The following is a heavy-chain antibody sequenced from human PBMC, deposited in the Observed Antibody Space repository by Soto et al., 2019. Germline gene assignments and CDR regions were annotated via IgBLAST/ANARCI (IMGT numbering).Heavy chain of an antibody. CDR3: ARDISYGSGHAFDI. D-gene: IGHD3-10*01. J-gene: IGHJ3*02. CDR2: INPNSGGT. CDR1: GYAFTGYY. V-gene: IGHV1-2*04. Sequence: ASVKVSCKASGYAFTGYYMHWVRQAPGQGLEWMGWINPNSGGTNYAQKFQGWVTMTRDTSISTAYMELSRLRSDDTAVYYCARDISYGSGHAFDIWGQGTMVTVSS.